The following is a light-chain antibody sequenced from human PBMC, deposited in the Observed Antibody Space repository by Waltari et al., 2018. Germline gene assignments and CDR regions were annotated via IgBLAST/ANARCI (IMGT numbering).Light chain of an antibody. V-gene: IGLV1-47*01. J-gene: IGLJ2*01. CDR2: RND. CDR3: ATWDGSLSAVV. Sequence: QSVVTQPPSASGTPGQRVTISCSGSSSNIGSNFVYWYQQLPGATPKVLIVRNDGGPEGVPDRFSGSKSGTSASLDISGLRSEDEANYYCATWDGSLSAVVFGGGTKLTVL. CDR1: SSNIGSNF.